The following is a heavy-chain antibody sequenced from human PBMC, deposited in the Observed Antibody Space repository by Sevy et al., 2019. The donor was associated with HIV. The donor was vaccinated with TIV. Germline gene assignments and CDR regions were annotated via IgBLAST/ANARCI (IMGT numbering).Heavy chain of an antibody. Sequence: GGSLRLSCAASGFALSNYYAMHWVRQAPGKGLEWVGRIKSKNDGGTTDYAAPVKGRFTMSRDDSKNTLHLQMNSLKTEDTGVYYCTTGIPLAEQLWDGYWGRGTLVTVSS. CDR2: IKSKNDGGTT. D-gene: IGHD1-26*01. J-gene: IGHJ4*02. CDR1: GFALSNYY. CDR3: TTGIPLAEQLWDGY. V-gene: IGHV3-15*07.